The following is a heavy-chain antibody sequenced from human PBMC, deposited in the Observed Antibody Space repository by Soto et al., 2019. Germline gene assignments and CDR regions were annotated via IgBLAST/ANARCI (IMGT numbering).Heavy chain of an antibody. J-gene: IGHJ4*02. CDR2: IYSGGST. CDR1: GFTVSSNY. D-gene: IGHD3-22*01. Sequence: GGSLRLSWAASGFTVSSNYMSWVRQAPGKGLEWVSVIYSGGSTYYADSVKGRFTISRDNSKNTLYLQMNSLRAEDTAVYYCASFTYYYDSSGPEPVDYWGQGTLVTVSS. CDR3: ASFTYYYDSSGPEPVDY. V-gene: IGHV3-66*01.